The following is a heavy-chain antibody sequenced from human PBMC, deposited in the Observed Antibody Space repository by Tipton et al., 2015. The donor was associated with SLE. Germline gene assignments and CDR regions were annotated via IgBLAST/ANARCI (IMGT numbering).Heavy chain of an antibody. V-gene: IGHV4-39*07. Sequence: TLSLTCTVSDGSIRSTNYYWGWIRQPPGKGLEWIGEINHSGSTNYNPSLKSRVTISVDTSKNQFSLKLSSVTAADTAVYYCARAGLLTAYYPYFDYWGQGTLVTVSS. J-gene: IGHJ4*02. CDR2: INHSGST. CDR3: ARAGLLTAYYPYFDY. D-gene: IGHD3-9*01. CDR1: DGSIRSTNYY.